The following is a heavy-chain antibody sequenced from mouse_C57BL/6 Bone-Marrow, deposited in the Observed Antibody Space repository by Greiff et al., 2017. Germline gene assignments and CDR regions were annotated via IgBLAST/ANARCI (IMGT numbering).Heavy chain of an antibody. J-gene: IGHJ4*01. CDR2: IDPANGNI. CDR1: GFNIKNTY. D-gene: IGHD2-12*01. CDR3: ARYCYDPYAMDY. Sequence: VQLQQSVAELVRPGASVKLSCTASGFNIKNTYMHWVKQRPEQGLEWIGRIDPANGNIKYAPKFQGQATLTADTSSNTAYLQLRSLASEDNAIYYCARYCYDPYAMDYWGQGTSVTVSS. V-gene: IGHV14-3*01.